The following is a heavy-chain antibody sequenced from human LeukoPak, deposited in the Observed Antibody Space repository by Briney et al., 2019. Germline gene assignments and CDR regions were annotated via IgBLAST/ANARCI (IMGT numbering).Heavy chain of an antibody. D-gene: IGHD1-26*01. J-gene: IGHJ4*02. CDR3: AKERTIVGATKGDY. V-gene: IGHV1-18*01. CDR2: ISAYNGNT. Sequence: GASVKVSCKASGYTFTSYGISWVRQAPGQGLEWMGWISAYNGNTNYAQKLQGRVTMTTDTSTSTAYMELRSLRSDDTAVYYCAKERTIVGATKGDYWGQGTLVTVSS. CDR1: GYTFTSYG.